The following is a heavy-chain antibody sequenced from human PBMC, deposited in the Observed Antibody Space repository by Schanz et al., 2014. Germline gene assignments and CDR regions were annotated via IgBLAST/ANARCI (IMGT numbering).Heavy chain of an antibody. CDR1: GFNFITFA. V-gene: IGHV3-23*04. CDR3: ARAPPLVRGIAGWFGP. J-gene: IGHJ5*02. Sequence: EVHLVESGGGLVQPGGSLRLSCAASGFNFITFAMSWVRQAPGKGPEWVSAIGGDASRTYYADSVKGRFTISRDNSKSTRYLQMNSLRADDTAVYYWARAPPLVRGIAGWFGPWGQGSLVTVSS. CDR2: IGGDASRT. D-gene: IGHD3-10*01.